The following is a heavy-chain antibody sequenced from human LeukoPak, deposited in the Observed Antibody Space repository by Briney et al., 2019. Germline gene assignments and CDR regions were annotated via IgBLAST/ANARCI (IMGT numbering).Heavy chain of an antibody. CDR1: GYSYTNYW. V-gene: IGHV5-51*01. Sequence: GESLKISCTGSGYSYTNYWIGWVRQMPGKGLEWMGLIYPTDSNTRYSPSFQGQVTISADKSITTAYLQWSSLKAPDTAIYYCARRRAVAGYYYFDYWGQGTLVTVSS. CDR2: IYPTDSNT. J-gene: IGHJ4*02. CDR3: ARRRAVAGYYYFDY. D-gene: IGHD6-19*01.